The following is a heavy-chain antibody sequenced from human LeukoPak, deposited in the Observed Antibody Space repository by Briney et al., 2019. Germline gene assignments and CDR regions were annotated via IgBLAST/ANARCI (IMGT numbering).Heavy chain of an antibody. CDR2: IIPIFGTA. J-gene: IGHJ4*02. CDR1: GGTFSSYA. V-gene: IGHV1-69*05. CDR3: ARDRAGKKLPRLSFDY. D-gene: IGHD6-19*01. Sequence: ASVKVSCKASGGTFSSYAISWVRQAPGQGLEWMGGIIPIFGTANYAQKFQGRVTITTDESTSTAYMELSSLRSEDTAVYYCARDRAGKKLPRLSFDYWGQGTLVTVSS.